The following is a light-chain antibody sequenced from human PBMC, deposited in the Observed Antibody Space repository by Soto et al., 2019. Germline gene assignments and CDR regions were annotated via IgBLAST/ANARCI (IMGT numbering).Light chain of an antibody. J-gene: IGKJ1*01. CDR3: QQYNTYGS. CDR2: KAS. V-gene: IGKV1-5*03. CDR1: QSVRSW. Sequence: DIQMTQSPSTLSASVGDRVTITCRASQSVRSWLAWYQQKPGKAPKLLIYKASSLESGVPSRFSGSGSGTEFTLTITSLQPDDFATYYCQQYNTYGSFGQGTKVDIK.